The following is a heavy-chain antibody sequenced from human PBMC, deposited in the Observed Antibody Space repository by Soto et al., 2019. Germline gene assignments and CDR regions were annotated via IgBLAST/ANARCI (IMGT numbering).Heavy chain of an antibody. CDR1: GGSISSGTYY. CDR3: ARRVWNDVTWFDP. Sequence: QLQLQESGPGLVKPSETLSLTCTVSGGSISSGTYYWGWIRQPPGKGLEWIGSIYHSGSTYYNPSLKSRVTISVDTSKNQFSLKLSSVTAADTAVYYCARRVWNDVTWFDPWGQGTLVTVS. V-gene: IGHV4-39*01. CDR2: IYHSGST. D-gene: IGHD1-1*01. J-gene: IGHJ5*02.